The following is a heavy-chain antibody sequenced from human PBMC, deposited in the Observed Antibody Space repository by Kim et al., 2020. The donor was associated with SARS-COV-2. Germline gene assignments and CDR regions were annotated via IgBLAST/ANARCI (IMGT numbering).Heavy chain of an antibody. Sequence: ASVKVSCKASGYTFTSYDINWVRQATGQGLEWMGWMNPNSGNTGYAQKFQGRVTMTRNTSISTAYMELSSLRSEDTAVYYCASVKRITMVRGVFYYFDYWGQGTLVTVSS. D-gene: IGHD3-10*01. CDR2: MNPNSGNT. J-gene: IGHJ4*02. CDR3: ASVKRITMVRGVFYYFDY. CDR1: GYTFTSYD. V-gene: IGHV1-8*01.